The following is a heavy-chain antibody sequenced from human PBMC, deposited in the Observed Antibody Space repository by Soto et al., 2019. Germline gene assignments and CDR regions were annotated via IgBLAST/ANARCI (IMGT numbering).Heavy chain of an antibody. J-gene: IGHJ6*04. CDR3: ARTPRGQWELPYYYYGMDV. D-gene: IGHD1-26*01. V-gene: IGHV3-30-3*01. CDR1: GFTFSSYA. Sequence: QVQLVESGGGVVQPGRSLRLSCAASGFTFSSYAMHWVRQAPGKGLEWVAVISYDGSNKYYADSVKGRFTISRDNSKNRLYLKMNSLRAEDTAVYYCARTPRGQWELPYYYYGMDVWGEGTTVTVSS. CDR2: ISYDGSNK.